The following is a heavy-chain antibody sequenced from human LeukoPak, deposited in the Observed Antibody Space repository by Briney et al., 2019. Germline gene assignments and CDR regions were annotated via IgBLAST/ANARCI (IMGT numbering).Heavy chain of an antibody. V-gene: IGHV3-23*01. Sequence: PGGSLRLSCAASGLAFSNYGMNWVRQAPGKGLEWVSGITGNGGSTYYADSVKGRFTISRDNAKNSLYLQMNSLRAEDTAVYYCAELGITMIGGVWGKGTTVTISS. CDR2: ITGNGGST. D-gene: IGHD3-10*02. CDR1: GLAFSNYG. CDR3: AELGITMIGGV. J-gene: IGHJ6*04.